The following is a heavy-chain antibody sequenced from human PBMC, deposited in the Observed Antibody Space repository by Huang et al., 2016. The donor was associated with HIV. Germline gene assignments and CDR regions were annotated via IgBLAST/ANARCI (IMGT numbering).Heavy chain of an antibody. CDR2: IYTMGST. CDR1: GGSIRSDSYY. J-gene: IGHJ5*02. Sequence: QVQLQESGPGLVKPSQTLSLTCTVSGGSIRSDSYYWSWIRQPAGKGLEWIGYIYTMGSTNYNPSLKSRVTISVDTSKNQFSLKLSSVTAADTAVYYCARVYRSGWDNWFDPWGQGTLVTVSS. V-gene: IGHV4-61*09. D-gene: IGHD6-19*01. CDR3: ARVYRSGWDNWFDP.